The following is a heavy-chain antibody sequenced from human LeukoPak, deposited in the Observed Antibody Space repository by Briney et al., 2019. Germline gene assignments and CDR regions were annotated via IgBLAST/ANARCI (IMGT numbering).Heavy chain of an antibody. CDR1: GGTFSSYA. D-gene: IGHD2-2*01. Sequence: SVKVSCKASGGTFSSYAISWVRQAPGQGLEWMGGIIPIFGTANYAQKFQGRVTITADESTSTAYMELSSLRSDDTAVYYCARDLVPAALVYYYYYMDVWGKGTTVTVSS. CDR2: IIPIFGTA. J-gene: IGHJ6*03. V-gene: IGHV1-69*13. CDR3: ARDLVPAALVYYYYYMDV.